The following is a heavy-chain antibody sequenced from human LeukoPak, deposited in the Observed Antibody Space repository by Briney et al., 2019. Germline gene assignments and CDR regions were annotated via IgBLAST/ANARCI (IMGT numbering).Heavy chain of an antibody. J-gene: IGHJ4*02. V-gene: IGHV4-39*07. CDR1: GDSVSRSSYF. CDR2: MYYSGST. CDR3: ARDTTSFGVVIYYFDY. D-gene: IGHD3-3*01. Sequence: PSETLSLTCTVSGDSVSRSSYFWGWIRQPPGKGPEWIGSMYYSGSTYYNPSLKSRVTISVDTSKNQFSLKLSSVTAADTAVYYCARDTTSFGVVIYYFDYWGQGTLVTVSS.